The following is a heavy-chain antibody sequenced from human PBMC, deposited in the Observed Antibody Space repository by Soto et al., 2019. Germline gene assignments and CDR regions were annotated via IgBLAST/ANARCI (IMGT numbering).Heavy chain of an antibody. J-gene: IGHJ4*02. CDR2: ISAHNGNT. V-gene: IGHV1-18*01. CDR1: GYTFTSYG. D-gene: IGHD2-21*01. CDR3: ASDLSIGLFDY. Sequence: QVQLVQSGAEVKKPGASVKVSCKASGYTFTSYGISWVRQAPGQGLEWMGWISAHNGNTKYAQKLQGRVTVTTDTSTSTAYMELRSLRADDTAVYYCASDLSIGLFDYWGQGTLVTVSS.